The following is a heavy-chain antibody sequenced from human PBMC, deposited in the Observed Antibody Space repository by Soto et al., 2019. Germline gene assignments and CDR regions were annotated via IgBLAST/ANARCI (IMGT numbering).Heavy chain of an antibody. Sequence: QVQLVESGGGVVQPRRSLRLSCAASGFTFGSYGMHWVRQAPGKGLEWVAVIWYDGSNKYYADSVKGRFTISRDNSKNTLYLQMNSLRAEDTAVYYCARDGDIVVVVAATGHYYGMDVWGQGTTVTVSS. CDR2: IWYDGSNK. V-gene: IGHV3-33*01. D-gene: IGHD2-15*01. CDR1: GFTFGSYG. CDR3: ARDGDIVVVVAATGHYYGMDV. J-gene: IGHJ6*02.